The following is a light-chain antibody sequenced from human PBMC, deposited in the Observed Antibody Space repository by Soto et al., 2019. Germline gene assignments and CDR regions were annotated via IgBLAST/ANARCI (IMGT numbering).Light chain of an antibody. CDR1: QSVSSY. Sequence: EIVLTQSPATLSLSPGERATLSCRASQSVSSYLAWYQQKPGQAPMLLIYDASNRATGIPARFSGSGSGTDFTLTISSLEPEDFAVYYCQQRSNWPRTFGQGTKGDIK. CDR3: QQRSNWPRT. V-gene: IGKV3-11*01. J-gene: IGKJ1*01. CDR2: DAS.